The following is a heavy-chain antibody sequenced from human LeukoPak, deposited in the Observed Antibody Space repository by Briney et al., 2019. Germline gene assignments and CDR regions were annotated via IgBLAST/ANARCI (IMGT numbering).Heavy chain of an antibody. CDR1: GGSIGSYY. V-gene: IGHV4-59*08. Sequence: SETLSLTCTVSGGSIGSYYWSWIRQPPGKGLEWIGYIYYSGSTNYNPSLKSRVTISVDTSKNQFSLKLSSVTAADTAVYYCARGGTTLNYYGMDVWGQGTTVTVSS. J-gene: IGHJ6*02. CDR3: ARGGTTLNYYGMDV. CDR2: IYYSGST. D-gene: IGHD1-7*01.